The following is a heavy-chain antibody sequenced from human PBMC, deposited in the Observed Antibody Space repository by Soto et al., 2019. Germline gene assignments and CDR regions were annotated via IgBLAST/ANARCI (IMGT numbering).Heavy chain of an antibody. CDR2: IKQDGSEK. D-gene: IGHD6-19*01. Sequence: EVQLVESGGGLVQPGGSLRLSCAASGFTFSSYWMSWVRQAPGKGLEWVANIKQDGSEKYYVDSVKGRFTISRDNAKNSLYLQINRLRAEDTAVYYCARDQIPLYRSGWSDAFDILGQGTMVTVSS. J-gene: IGHJ3*02. V-gene: IGHV3-7*01. CDR3: ARDQIPLYRSGWSDAFDI. CDR1: GFTFSSYW.